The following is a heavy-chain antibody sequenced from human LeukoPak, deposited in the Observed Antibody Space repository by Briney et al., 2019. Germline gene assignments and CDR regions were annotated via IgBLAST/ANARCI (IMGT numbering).Heavy chain of an antibody. Sequence: SETLSLTCAVSGDSISSGGYSWSWIRQTPGKGLEWIAYIHDSGSTYNNPSLKTRLSISIDTSKNQFSLKLNSVTAADTAVYYCARANRYDLYFDYWGQGTLVTVSS. V-gene: IGHV4-30-4*07. CDR1: GDSISSGGYS. D-gene: IGHD5-12*01. CDR2: IHDSGST. CDR3: ARANRYDLYFDY. J-gene: IGHJ4*02.